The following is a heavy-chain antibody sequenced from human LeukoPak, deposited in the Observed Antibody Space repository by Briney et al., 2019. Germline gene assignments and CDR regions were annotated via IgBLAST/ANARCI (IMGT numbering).Heavy chain of an antibody. CDR1: GFTVSSNY. J-gene: IGHJ6*03. V-gene: IGHV3-66*02. D-gene: IGHD5-18*01. CDR3: AKDRGIQTYFYYYYMDV. Sequence: GGSLRLSCAASGFTVSSNYMSWVRQAPGKGLEWVSVIYSGGSTYYADSVKGRFTISRDNSKTTVFLQMNSLRAEDTAVYFCAKDRGIQTYFYYYYMDVWGKGTTVTISS. CDR2: IYSGGST.